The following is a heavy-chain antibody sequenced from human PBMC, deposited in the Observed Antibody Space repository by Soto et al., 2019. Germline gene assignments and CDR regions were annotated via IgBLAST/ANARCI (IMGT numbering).Heavy chain of an antibody. CDR1: GFTFGDYA. Sequence: GGSLRLSCTASGFTFGDYAMSWFRQAPGKGLEWVGFIRSKAYGGTTEYAASVKGRFTISRDDSKSIAYLQMNSLKTEDTAVYYCTRVTWLQSKHYFDYWGQGTLVTVSS. CDR3: TRVTWLQSKHYFDY. V-gene: IGHV3-49*03. D-gene: IGHD5-12*01. CDR2: IRSKAYGGTT. J-gene: IGHJ4*02.